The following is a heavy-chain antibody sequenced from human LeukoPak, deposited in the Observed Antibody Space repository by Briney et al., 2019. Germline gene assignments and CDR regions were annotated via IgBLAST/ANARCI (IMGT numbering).Heavy chain of an antibody. V-gene: IGHV1-69*04. CDR1: GFPSTSYY. CDR2: IIPILGIA. Sequence: WASVKVSCKASGFPSTSYYISWARQAPGQGLEWMGRIIPILGIANYAQRFQGRVTITADKSTSTAYMELSSLRSEDTAVYYCARELGAAADYYYYYGMDVWGQGTTVTVSS. D-gene: IGHD6-13*01. J-gene: IGHJ6*02. CDR3: ARELGAAADYYYYYGMDV.